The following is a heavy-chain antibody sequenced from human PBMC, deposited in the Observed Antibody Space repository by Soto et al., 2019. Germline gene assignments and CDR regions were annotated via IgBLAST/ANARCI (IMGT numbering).Heavy chain of an antibody. D-gene: IGHD2-15*01. V-gene: IGHV1-69*01. CDR1: GGTFSSYV. J-gene: IGHJ5*02. CDR2: IIPMYGTV. CDR3: ARDLGGCSGGSCRYNWFDP. Sequence: QVQLVQSGAEVKKPGSSVKVSCKASGGTFSSYVISWVRQAPGQGPEWMGGIIPMYGTVNYAQKFQDRVTIIADGSTSTAYMELSSLRSEDTAGYYCARDLGGCSGGSCRYNWFDPWGQGTLVTVSS.